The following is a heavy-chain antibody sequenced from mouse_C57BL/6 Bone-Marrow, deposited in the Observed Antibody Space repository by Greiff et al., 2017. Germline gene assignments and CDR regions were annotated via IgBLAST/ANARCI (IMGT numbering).Heavy chain of an antibody. CDR1: GYTFTSYG. D-gene: IGHD1-1*01. Sequence: QVQLQQSGAELARPGASVKLSCKASGYTFTSYGMSWVKQRTGQGLEWIGEIYPRSGNTYYNEKFKGKAILTADKSSSTAYMELRSLTSEDSAVYSWDREGVITPMYWGQGTMLTVSS. V-gene: IGHV1-81*01. J-gene: IGHJ2*01. CDR3: DREGVITPMY. CDR2: IYPRSGNT.